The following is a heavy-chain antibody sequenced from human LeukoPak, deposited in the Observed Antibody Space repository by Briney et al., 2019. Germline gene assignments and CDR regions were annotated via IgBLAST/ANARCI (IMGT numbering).Heavy chain of an antibody. Sequence: SETLSLTCSLSAGSTSTFSWSCIRPTPGQELEWIGYMYDTGTPNYNPSLKSRVTISADPSRNQYSLKLSSVTAADTAVYYCARLILGWLNHFDSWGQGALVTVA. CDR2: MYDTGTP. V-gene: IGHV4-59*08. CDR1: AGSTSTFS. J-gene: IGHJ4*02. CDR3: ARLILGWLNHFDS. D-gene: IGHD3/OR15-3a*01.